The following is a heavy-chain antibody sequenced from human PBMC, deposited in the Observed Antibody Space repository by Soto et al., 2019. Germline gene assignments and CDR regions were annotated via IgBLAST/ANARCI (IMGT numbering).Heavy chain of an antibody. Sequence: GGSLRLSCAASGFTFSSYSMNWVRQAPGKGLEWVSSISSSSSYIYYADSVKGRFTISRDNAKNPLYLQMNSLRAEDTAVYYCARESEYSYGPDDAFDIWGQGTMVTVSS. CDR1: GFTFSSYS. CDR2: ISSSSSYI. V-gene: IGHV3-21*01. CDR3: ARESEYSYGPDDAFDI. J-gene: IGHJ3*02. D-gene: IGHD5-18*01.